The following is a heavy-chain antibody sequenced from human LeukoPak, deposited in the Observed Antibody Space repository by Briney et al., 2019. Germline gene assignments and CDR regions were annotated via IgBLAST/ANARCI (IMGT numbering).Heavy chain of an antibody. V-gene: IGHV3-74*01. D-gene: IGHD6-19*01. CDR2: INSDGSST. J-gene: IGHJ4*02. CDR1: GFTFSSYW. CDR3: AVSIAVAARTFDY. Sequence: GGSLRLSCAASGFTFSSYWMHWVRQAPGKGLVWVSRINSDGSSTSYADSVKGRFTISRDNAKNTLYLQMNSLRAEDTAVYYCAVSIAVAARTFDYWGQGTLLIVSS.